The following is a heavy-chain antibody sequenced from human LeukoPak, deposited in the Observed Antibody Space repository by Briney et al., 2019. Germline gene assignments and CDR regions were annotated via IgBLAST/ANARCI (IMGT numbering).Heavy chain of an antibody. V-gene: IGHV4-39*07. CDR3: ARYKVVAVTFDY. Sequence: SETLSLTCTVSGGSISSSSSYWGWIRQPPGKGLEWIGSIYYSGSTYYNPSLKSRVTISVDTSKNQFSLKLSSVTAADTAVYYCARYKVVAVTFDYWGQGTLVTVSS. CDR2: IYYSGST. D-gene: IGHD2-15*01. CDR1: GGSISSSSSY. J-gene: IGHJ4*02.